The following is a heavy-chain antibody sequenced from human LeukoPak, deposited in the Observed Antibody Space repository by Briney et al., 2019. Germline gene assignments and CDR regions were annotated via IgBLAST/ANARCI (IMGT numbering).Heavy chain of an antibody. Sequence: SETVSLTCTVSGGSISSGSYYWSWIRQPAGKGLEWIGRIYTSGSTNYNPSLKSRVTISVDTSKNQFSLKLSSVTAAGTAVYYCARWGKKAFDYWGQGTLVTVSS. D-gene: IGHD1-26*01. V-gene: IGHV4-61*02. CDR1: GGSISSGSYY. CDR2: IYTSGST. J-gene: IGHJ4*02. CDR3: ARWGKKAFDY.